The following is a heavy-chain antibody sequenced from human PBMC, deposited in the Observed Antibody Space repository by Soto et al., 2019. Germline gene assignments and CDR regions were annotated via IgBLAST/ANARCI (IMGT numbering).Heavy chain of an antibody. CDR3: ARDRPHGSLDP. CDR2: ISPADGAT. J-gene: IGHJ5*02. Sequence: QVQLVQSGADVKEPGASVKVSCKASGYTFRDNYIQWVRQAPGQGLEWVAMISPADGATRYAEKFHGRVVLTMDVSTTTVYMEMRSLRPDDTAFYCCARDRPHGSLDPWGQGTLVTVSS. V-gene: IGHV1-46*01. CDR1: GYTFRDNY.